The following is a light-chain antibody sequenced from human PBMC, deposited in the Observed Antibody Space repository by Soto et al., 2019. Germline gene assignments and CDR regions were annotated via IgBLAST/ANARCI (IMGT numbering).Light chain of an antibody. J-gene: IGKJ1*01. CDR1: QSVRSN. CDR2: DAT. CDR3: QQYNNWQT. Sequence: IVMTQFPATLSVFPGERATLSCRAIQSVRSNLDWYQQKPGQAPRLLIYDATTRATGIPARFNGSGSGTEFTLSISSLQSEDIEVYYCQQYNNWQTFGQGTKVDIK. V-gene: IGKV3-15*01.